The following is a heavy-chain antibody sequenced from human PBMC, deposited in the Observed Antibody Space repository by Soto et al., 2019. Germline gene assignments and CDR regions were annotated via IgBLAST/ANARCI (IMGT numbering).Heavy chain of an antibody. J-gene: IGHJ6*02. CDR3: ARDSIVVAPYGMDV. CDR1: GGSISSYY. V-gene: IGHV4-4*07. Sequence: SETLSLTCTVSGGSISSYYWSWIRQPAGKGLEWIGRIYTSGSTNYNPSLKSRVTISVDTSKNQFSLKLSSVTAADTAVYYCARDSIVVAPYGMDVWGQGTTVTVSS. CDR2: IYTSGST. D-gene: IGHD2-2*01.